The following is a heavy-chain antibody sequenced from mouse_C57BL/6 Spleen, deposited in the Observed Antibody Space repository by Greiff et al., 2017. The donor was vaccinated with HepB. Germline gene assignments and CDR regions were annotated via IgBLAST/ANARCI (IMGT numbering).Heavy chain of an antibody. CDR3: ARWGDGYYPYFDY. Sequence: QVQLQQPGAELVRPGSSVKLSCKASGYTFTSYWMDWVKQRPGQGLEWIGNIYPSDSETHYNQKFKDKATLTVDKSSSTAYMQLSSLTSEDSAVYYCARWGDGYYPYFDYWGQGTTLTVSS. D-gene: IGHD2-3*01. J-gene: IGHJ2*01. V-gene: IGHV1-61*01. CDR1: GYTFTSYW. CDR2: IYPSDSET.